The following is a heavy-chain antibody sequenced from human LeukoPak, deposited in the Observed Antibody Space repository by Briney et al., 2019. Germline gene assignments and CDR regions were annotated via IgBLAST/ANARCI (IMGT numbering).Heavy chain of an antibody. CDR2: NYYSGST. CDR1: GDLNSSYH. J-gene: IGHJ5*02. D-gene: IGHD3-10*01. Sequence: PSETLSLPCTVSGDLNSSYHWSCPPQPPERGLEGRGYNYYSGSTNYNPSLKSRVTISVDTSKNQFSLKLSSVTAADTAVYYCARDSGTTGEVTFDPWGQGTLVTVSS. V-gene: IGHV4-59*13. CDR3: ARDSGTTGEVTFDP.